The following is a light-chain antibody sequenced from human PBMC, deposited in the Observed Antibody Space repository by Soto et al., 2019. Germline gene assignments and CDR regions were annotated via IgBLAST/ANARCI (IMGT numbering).Light chain of an antibody. J-gene: IGKJ1*01. CDR2: ASS. CDR1: QTINGY. Sequence: IPLTQSPSSLSASVGDRVTITCRASQTINGYLNWYQHRPGKAPKFLIFASSSLQTGVPSRFSGSSSGTDFTLTIGGLQPEDSATYFCQQTFRIPLTFGQGTKVDI. V-gene: IGKV1-39*01. CDR3: QQTFRIPLT.